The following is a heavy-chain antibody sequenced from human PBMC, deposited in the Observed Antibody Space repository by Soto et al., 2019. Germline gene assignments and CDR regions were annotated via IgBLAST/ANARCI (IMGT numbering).Heavy chain of an antibody. J-gene: IGHJ4*01. CDR3: VRAPEQRPIDY. V-gene: IGHV3-21*04. CDR2: ISSSSSTI. D-gene: IGHD6-19*01. CDR1: GFTFSSYS. Sequence: GGSLRLSCAASGFTFSSYSMNWVRQAPGKGLEWVSSISSSSSTIYYAESVKGRFTISRDNSKKTLYLQMNSLRAEDTAVYYCVRAPEQRPIDYWGHGSLVTVSS.